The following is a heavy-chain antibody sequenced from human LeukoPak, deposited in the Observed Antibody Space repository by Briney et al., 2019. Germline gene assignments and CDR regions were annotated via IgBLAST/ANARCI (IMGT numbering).Heavy chain of an antibody. CDR2: IYSCGST. V-gene: IGHV3-53*01. Sequence: GGSLRLSCAASGFTVTSNYMSWVRQAPGKGLEWVSVIYSCGSTYYADSVKGRFTISRDNSENTLYLQMNSLRAEDTAVYYCAKAAGSSSSPYFDYWGQGTLVTVSS. D-gene: IGHD6-6*01. CDR3: AKAAGSSSSPYFDY. J-gene: IGHJ4*02. CDR1: GFTVTSNY.